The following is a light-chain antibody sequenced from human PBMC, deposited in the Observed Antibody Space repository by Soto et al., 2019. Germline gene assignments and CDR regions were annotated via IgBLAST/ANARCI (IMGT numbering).Light chain of an antibody. CDR2: DVS. V-gene: IGLV2-11*01. CDR1: SSDVGGYNY. Sequence: QGAQSPPRSVCWSPRHAVTISCTGTSSDVGGYNYVSWYQQHPGKAPKLMIYDVSKRPSGVPDRFSGSKSGNTASLTISGLQAEDEADYYCCSYAGSYNNGFGTGTKVTVL. CDR3: CSYAGSYNNG. J-gene: IGLJ1*01.